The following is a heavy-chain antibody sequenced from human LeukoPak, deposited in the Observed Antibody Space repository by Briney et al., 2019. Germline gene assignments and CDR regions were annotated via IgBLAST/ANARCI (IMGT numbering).Heavy chain of an antibody. CDR3: AAATYYYGSGSSLGD. CDR1: GGSISRYY. V-gene: IGHV4-59*08. Sequence: SETLSLTCTVSGGSISRYYWSWIRQPPGKGLEWIGYIYYSGSTNYNPSLKSRVTISVDTSKNQFSLKLSSVTAADTAVYYCAAATYYYGSGSSLGDWGQGTLVTVSS. D-gene: IGHD3-10*01. CDR2: IYYSGST. J-gene: IGHJ4*02.